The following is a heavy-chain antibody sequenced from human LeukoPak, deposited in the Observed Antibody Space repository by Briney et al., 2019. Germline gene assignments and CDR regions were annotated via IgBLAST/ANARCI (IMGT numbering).Heavy chain of an antibody. CDR1: GGSFSGYY. D-gene: IGHD2-2*01. V-gene: IGHV4-34*01. Sequence: SETLSLTCAVYGGSFSGYYWSWIRQPPGKGLEWIGEINHSGSTNYNPSLKSRVTISVDTSKNQFSLKLSSVTAADTAVYYCARAVGYCSSTSCYGKYYYYYMDVWGKGTTVTVSS. J-gene: IGHJ6*03. CDR2: INHSGST. CDR3: ARAVGYCSSTSCYGKYYYYYMDV.